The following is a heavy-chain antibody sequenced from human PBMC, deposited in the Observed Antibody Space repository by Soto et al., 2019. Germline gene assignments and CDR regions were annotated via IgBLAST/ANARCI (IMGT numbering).Heavy chain of an antibody. J-gene: IGHJ5*02. D-gene: IGHD5-18*01. CDR3: ARDKGYSYGFAWFDP. V-gene: IGHV1-3*01. CDR2: INAGNGNT. CDR1: GYTFTSYA. Sequence: VASVKVSCKASGYTFTSYAMHWVRQAPGQRLEWMGWINAGNGNTKYSQKFQGRVTITRDTSASTAYMELSSLRSEDTAVYYCARDKGYSYGFAWFDPWGQGTLVTVSS.